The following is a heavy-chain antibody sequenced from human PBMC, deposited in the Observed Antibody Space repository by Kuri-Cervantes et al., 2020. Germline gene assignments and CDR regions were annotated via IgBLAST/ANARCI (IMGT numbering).Heavy chain of an antibody. D-gene: IGHD3-9*01. CDR1: GFTFSSYD. CDR3: AKVQVDYYDILTGYPMGWFDP. CDR2: IGTAGDT. V-gene: IGHV3-13*01. Sequence: GGSLRLSCAASGFTFSSYDMHWVRQATGKGLEWVSAIGTAGDTYYPGSVKGRFTISRDNSKNTLYLQMNSLRAEDTAVYYCAKVQVDYYDILTGYPMGWFDPWGQGTLVTVSS. J-gene: IGHJ5*02.